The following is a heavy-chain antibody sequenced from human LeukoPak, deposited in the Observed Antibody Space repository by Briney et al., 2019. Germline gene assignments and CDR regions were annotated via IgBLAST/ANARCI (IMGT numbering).Heavy chain of an antibody. J-gene: IGHJ4*02. Sequence: ASVKVSCKASGYTFTSYYIHWVRQAPGQGLEWMGWINPKSGATNYAQNFQGTVTMTRDTSISTAYMELSSLRHDDTAVYYCARSLAGYYLRPLDQWGQGTLVTVSS. CDR1: GYTFTSYY. CDR3: ARSLAGYYLRPLDQ. V-gene: IGHV1-2*02. CDR2: INPKSGAT. D-gene: IGHD3-9*01.